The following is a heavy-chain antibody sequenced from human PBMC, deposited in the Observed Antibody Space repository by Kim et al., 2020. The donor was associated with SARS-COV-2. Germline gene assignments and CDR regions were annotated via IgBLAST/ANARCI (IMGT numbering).Heavy chain of an antibody. D-gene: IGHD2-2*03. CDR2: IKSKIDGGTI. J-gene: IGHJ4*02. CDR1: GFTFTKAW. CDR3: TTDPMDFEVVFETLYFDH. V-gene: IGHV3-15*01. Sequence: GGSLRLSCEASGFTFTKAWMSWVRQAPGKGLEWVGRIKSKIDGGTIDYAAPVKGRFTISRDDSKNTLYLQMDSLKTEDTAVYYCTTDPMDFEVVFETLYFDHWGQGILVAVSS.